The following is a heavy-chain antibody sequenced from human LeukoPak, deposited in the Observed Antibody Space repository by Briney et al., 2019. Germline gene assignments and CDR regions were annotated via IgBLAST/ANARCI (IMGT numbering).Heavy chain of an antibody. J-gene: IGHJ4*02. V-gene: IGHV4-39*01. Sequence: SETLSLTCTVSGGSISSSSYYWGWIRQPPGKGLEWIGSIYYSGSTYYNPSLKSRVTISVDTSKNQFSLKLSSVTAADTAVYYCARQVGYCSSTSCYADKVDYWGQGTLVTVSS. CDR3: ARQVGYCSSTSCYADKVDY. D-gene: IGHD2-2*01. CDR2: IYYSGST. CDR1: GGSISSSSYY.